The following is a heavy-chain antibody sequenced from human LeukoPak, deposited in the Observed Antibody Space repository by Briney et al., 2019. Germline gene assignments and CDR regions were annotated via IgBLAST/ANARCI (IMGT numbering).Heavy chain of an antibody. CDR2: ISSSSSYI. CDR1: GFTFSSYG. CDR3: ARPTVEMATTDALDI. V-gene: IGHV3-21*01. D-gene: IGHD5-24*01. J-gene: IGHJ3*02. Sequence: PGRSLRLSCAASGFTFSSYGMNWVRQAPGKGLEWVSSISSSSSYIYYADSVKGRFTISRDNATNSLYLQMNSLRAEDTAVYYCARPTVEMATTDALDIWGQGTMVTVSS.